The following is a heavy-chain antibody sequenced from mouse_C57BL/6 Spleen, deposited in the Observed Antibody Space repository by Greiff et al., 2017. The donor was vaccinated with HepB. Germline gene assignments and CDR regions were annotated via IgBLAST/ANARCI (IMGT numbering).Heavy chain of an antibody. CDR1: GFTFSSYT. CDR3: ARHCWDAGYFDV. Sequence: DVMLVESGGGLVKPGGSLKLSCAASGFTFSSYTMSWVRQTPEKRLEWVATISGGGGNTYYPDSVKGRFTISRDNAKNTLYLQMSSLRSEDTALYYCARHCWDAGYFDVWGTGTTVTVSS. D-gene: IGHD4-1*01. V-gene: IGHV5-9*01. J-gene: IGHJ1*03. CDR2: ISGGGGNT.